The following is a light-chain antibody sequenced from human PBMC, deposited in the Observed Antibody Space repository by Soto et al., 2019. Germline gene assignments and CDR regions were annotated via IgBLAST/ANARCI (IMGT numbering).Light chain of an antibody. CDR2: GAS. Sequence: DIQMTQSPSSLSASVGDRVTVTCRASQSSSNYLNWYQQKPGKAPKLLIDGASTLQSGVPSRFSGSGSGTEFTLTISSLQPEDFATYYCQHSYSSPWTFGQGTKVDIK. CDR1: QSSSNY. J-gene: IGKJ1*01. CDR3: QHSYSSPWT. V-gene: IGKV1-39*01.